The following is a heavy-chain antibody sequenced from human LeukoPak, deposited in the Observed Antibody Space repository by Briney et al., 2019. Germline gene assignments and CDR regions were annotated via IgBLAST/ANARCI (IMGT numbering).Heavy chain of an antibody. CDR1: GFTFSSYW. J-gene: IGHJ4*02. V-gene: IGHV3-21*01. Sequence: PGGSLRLSCAASGFTFSSYWMHWVRQAPGKGLEWVSSISSSSIYIYYADSLKGRFTISRDNARNSLYLQMSSLRAEDTAVYYCARPRGNVEMATIPFDYWGQGTVVTVSS. D-gene: IGHD5-24*01. CDR2: ISSSSIYI. CDR3: ARPRGNVEMATIPFDY.